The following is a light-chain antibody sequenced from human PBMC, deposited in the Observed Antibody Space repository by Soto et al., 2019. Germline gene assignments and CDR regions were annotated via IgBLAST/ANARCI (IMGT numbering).Light chain of an antibody. CDR2: GAS. CDR1: QSVSNN. J-gene: IGKJ1*01. V-gene: IGKV3-15*01. CDR3: QQYRSWPRT. Sequence: EIVLTQSPGTLSLSPGERATLSCRASQSVSNNYLAWYQQKPGQAPRLLIYGASTRATGIPARFSGSGSGTEFTLTISSLQSEDFAVYYCQQYRSWPRTFGQGTKVDIK.